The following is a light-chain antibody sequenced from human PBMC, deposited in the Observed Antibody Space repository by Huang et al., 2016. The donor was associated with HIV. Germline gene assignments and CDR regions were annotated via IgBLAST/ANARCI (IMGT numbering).Light chain of an antibody. Sequence: IRMTQSPSSPSASTGDRVTITCRANQDINNFLAWYQQRPGSVPKLLIYAASTLQSGDPSRFSGNGSCTDFTLTIGCLHSEDVATYYCQQYDIPPLTFGPGTRVDIK. CDR1: QDINNF. CDR3: QQYDIPPLT. CDR2: AAS. J-gene: IGKJ3*01. V-gene: IGKV1-8*01.